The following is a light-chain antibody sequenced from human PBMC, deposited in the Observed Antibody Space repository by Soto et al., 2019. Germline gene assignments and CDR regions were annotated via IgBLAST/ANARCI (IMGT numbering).Light chain of an antibody. V-gene: IGKV3-15*01. CDR3: LQYHNLWA. J-gene: IGKJ1*01. CDR1: QNIYSN. CDR2: RAS. Sequence: IVMTQSPATLSVSPGERATLSCRASQNIYSNVAWYQHRPGQAPRLLIYRASTRAPGIPARFSGSGSGTEFTLTISSLQSEDFTVYSCLQYHNLWAFGQGTKVEIK.